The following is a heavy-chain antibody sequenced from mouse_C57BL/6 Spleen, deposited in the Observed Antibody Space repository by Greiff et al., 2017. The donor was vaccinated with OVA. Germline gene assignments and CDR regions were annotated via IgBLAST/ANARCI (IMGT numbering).Heavy chain of an antibody. Sequence: VQLQQSGAELVKPGASVKISCKASGYAFSSYWMNWVKQRPGKGLEWIGQIYPGDGDTNYNGKFKGKATLTADKSSSTAYMQLSSLTSEDSAVYFCARHGYYVDYYAMDYWGQGTSVTVSS. CDR1: GYAFSSYW. CDR3: ARHGYYVDYYAMDY. D-gene: IGHD2-3*01. CDR2: IYPGDGDT. J-gene: IGHJ4*01. V-gene: IGHV1-80*01.